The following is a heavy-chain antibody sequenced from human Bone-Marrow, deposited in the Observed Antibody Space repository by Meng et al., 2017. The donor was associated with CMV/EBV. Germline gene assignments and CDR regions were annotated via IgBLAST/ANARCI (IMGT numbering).Heavy chain of an antibody. V-gene: IGHV3-30*02. CDR1: RFTFSSYG. CDR3: AGGPGGTLLWWFLD. J-gene: IGHJ4*02. Sequence: GESLKISCAASRFTFSSYGMHWVRQAPGKGLEWVAFIRYDGTDKYYADSVKGRFTISRDNSKNTLYLQMNSLRAEDTAVYYCAGGPGGTLLWWFLDWGQGTLVTVSS. D-gene: IGHD2-21*01. CDR2: IRYDGTDK.